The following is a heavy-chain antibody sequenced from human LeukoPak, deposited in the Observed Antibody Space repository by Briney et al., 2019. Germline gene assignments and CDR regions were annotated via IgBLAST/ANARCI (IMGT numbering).Heavy chain of an antibody. CDR2: INHSGST. D-gene: IGHD6-6*01. CDR1: GGSFSGYY. Sequence: SETLSLTCAVYGGSFSGYYWSWIRQSPGKGLEWIGEINHSGSTNYNPSLKGRLTISVDTSKNQFSLKLNSVTAADTAVYYCARRRQYDSSLFWNFDLWGRGTLVTVSS. CDR3: ARRRQYDSSLFWNFDL. V-gene: IGHV4-34*01. J-gene: IGHJ2*01.